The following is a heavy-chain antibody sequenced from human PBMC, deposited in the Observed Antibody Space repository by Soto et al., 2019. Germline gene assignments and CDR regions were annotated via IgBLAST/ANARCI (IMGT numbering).Heavy chain of an antibody. D-gene: IGHD3-22*01. CDR1: GFTFSSYG. Sequence: QVQLVESGGGVVQPGRSLRLSCAASGFTFSSYGMHWVRQAPGKGLEWVAVISYDGSNKYYADSVKGRFTISRDNSKNTLYLQMNSLRAEDTAVYYCAKTWSDDSSGQVLPGFDYWGQGTLVTVSS. CDR2: ISYDGSNK. J-gene: IGHJ4*02. CDR3: AKTWSDDSSGQVLPGFDY. V-gene: IGHV3-30*18.